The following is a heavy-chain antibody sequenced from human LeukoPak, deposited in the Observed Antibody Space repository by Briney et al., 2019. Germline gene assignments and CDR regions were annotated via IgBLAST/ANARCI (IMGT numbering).Heavy chain of an antibody. CDR1: GGSISSYY. CDR3: ARDVGATTGFFEY. CDR2: IYYSGST. D-gene: IGHD1-26*01. Sequence: SETLSLTCTVSGGSISSYYWSWIRQPPGKGLEWIGYIYYSGSTNYNPSLKSRVTISVDTSKNQFSLKLSSVTAADTAVYYCARDVGATTGFFEYWGQGTLVTVSS. V-gene: IGHV4-59*01. J-gene: IGHJ4*02.